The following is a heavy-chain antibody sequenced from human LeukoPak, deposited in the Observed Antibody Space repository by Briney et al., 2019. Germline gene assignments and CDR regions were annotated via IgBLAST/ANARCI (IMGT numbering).Heavy chain of an antibody. V-gene: IGHV4-38-2*02. D-gene: IGHD2-8*01. CDR1: GYSISSGYY. J-gene: IGHJ5*02. CDR2: IYHSGST. CDR3: ARVVSLPPPHNWFDP. Sequence: PSETLSLTCTVSGYSISSGYYWGWIRQPPGKGLEWIGSIYHSGSTYYNPSLKSRVTISVDTSKNQFSLKLSSVTAADTAVYYCARVVSLPPPHNWFDPWGQRTLVTVSS.